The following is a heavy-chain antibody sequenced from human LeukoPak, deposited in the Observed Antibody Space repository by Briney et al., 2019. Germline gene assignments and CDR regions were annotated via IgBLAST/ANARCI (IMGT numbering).Heavy chain of an antibody. CDR3: ARDSERGIAAAGTYFDY. Sequence: GRSLRLSCAAFGFTFSSYAMHWVRQAPGKGLEWVAVISYDGSNKYYADSVKGRFTISRDNSKNTLYLQMNSLRAEDTAVYYCARDSERGIAAAGTYFDYWGQGTLVTVSS. CDR1: GFTFSSYA. D-gene: IGHD6-13*01. V-gene: IGHV3-30*04. J-gene: IGHJ4*02. CDR2: ISYDGSNK.